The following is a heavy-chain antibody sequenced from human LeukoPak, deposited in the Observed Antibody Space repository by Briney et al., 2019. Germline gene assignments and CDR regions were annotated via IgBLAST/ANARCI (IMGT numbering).Heavy chain of an antibody. J-gene: IGHJ4*02. D-gene: IGHD2-8*02. CDR1: GFTFSTYG. CDR2: ISGSGGST. CDR3: ATYRQVLLPFES. Sequence: GGSLRLSCAASGFTFSTYGMSWVRQAPGKGLEWVSAISGSGGSTYYADSVKGRFTISRDNSKNTLSLQMNSLRAEDTAIYYCATYRQVLLPFESWGQGTLVTVSS. V-gene: IGHV3-23*01.